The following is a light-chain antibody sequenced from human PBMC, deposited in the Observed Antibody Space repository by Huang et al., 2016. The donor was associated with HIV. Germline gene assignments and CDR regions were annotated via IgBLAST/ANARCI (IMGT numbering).Light chain of an antibody. Sequence: DLQMTQSPSSLSASVGDRVTITGRASQNINNYLNWSHQKPGKGPKLLIYAGSSLQSGVPSRVSGSGSRTEFTLTISSLQLEDFATYYCQQTYSAVTFGQGTKVEIK. V-gene: IGKV1-39*01. J-gene: IGKJ1*01. CDR3: QQTYSAVT. CDR1: QNINNY. CDR2: AGS.